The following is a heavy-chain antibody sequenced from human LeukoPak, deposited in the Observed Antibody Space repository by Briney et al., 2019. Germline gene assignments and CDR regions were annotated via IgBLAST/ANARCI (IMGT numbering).Heavy chain of an antibody. J-gene: IGHJ5*02. CDR3: ARNIFYWRNWFDP. V-gene: IGHV3-7*01. CDR2: IKQDGSEK. Sequence: GGSLRLSCAASGFTFSSYWMSWVRQAPGKGLEWVANIKQDGSEKYYVDSVKGRFTISRDNAKNSLYLQMNSLRAEDTAVYYCARNIFYWRNWFDPWGQGTLVTVCS. CDR1: GFTFSSYW. D-gene: IGHD3-9*01.